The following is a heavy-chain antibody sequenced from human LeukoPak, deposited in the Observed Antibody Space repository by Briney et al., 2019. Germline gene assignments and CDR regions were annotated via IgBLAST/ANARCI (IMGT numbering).Heavy chain of an antibody. CDR3: ARHRRRSIIGTASSGGFDS. D-gene: IGHD3-10*01. J-gene: IGHJ4*02. Sequence: GESLKISCKGSGYSFTTYWIGWVRQMPGKGLEWMGIIYPADSDTTYSPSFQGQVTISADKSISTAYLQWSSLKASDTAMYYCARHRRRSIIGTASSGGFDSWGQGTLVTVSS. CDR1: GYSFTTYW. V-gene: IGHV5-51*01. CDR2: IYPADSDT.